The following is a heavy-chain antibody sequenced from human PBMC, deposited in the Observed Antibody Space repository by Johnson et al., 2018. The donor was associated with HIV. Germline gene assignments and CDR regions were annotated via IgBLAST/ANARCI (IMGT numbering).Heavy chain of an antibody. Sequence: QVQLVESGGGVVQPGGSLRLSCAASGFTFSDYYMSWIRQAPGKGLEWVSSISSSGSTIYYADSGKGRFTISRDNAKNSLYLQMNSLRAEDTAVYYCARFGEGITGTSEAFDIWGQGTMVTVSS. CDR1: GFTFSDYY. J-gene: IGHJ3*02. CDR2: ISSSGSTI. CDR3: ARFGEGITGTSEAFDI. V-gene: IGHV3-11*04. D-gene: IGHD1-20*01.